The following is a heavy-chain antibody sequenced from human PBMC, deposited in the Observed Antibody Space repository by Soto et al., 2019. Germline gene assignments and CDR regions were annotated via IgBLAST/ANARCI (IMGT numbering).Heavy chain of an antibody. CDR2: ISYDGSNK. J-gene: IGHJ4*02. CDR1: GFTFSSYG. V-gene: IGHV3-30*18. D-gene: IGHD3-10*01. CDR3: AKVRESAGYVFFPYYFDY. Sequence: GGSLRLSCAASGFTFSSYGMHWVRQAPGKGLEWVAVISYDGSNKYYADSVKGRFTISRDNSKNTLYLQMNSLRAEDTAVYYCAKVRESAGYVFFPYYFDYGGQGPRVTVPS.